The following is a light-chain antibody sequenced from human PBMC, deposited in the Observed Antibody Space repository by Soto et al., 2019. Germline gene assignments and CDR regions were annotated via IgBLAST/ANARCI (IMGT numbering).Light chain of an antibody. V-gene: IGLV1-40*01. Sequence: QSVLTQPPSVSGAPGQRVTIFCTGSNSNIGAGYDVHWYQQLPGTAPKLLIYGNSNRPSGVPDRFSGSKSGTSASLAITGLQAEDEADYYCQSYDSSLSGLYWVFGGGTKLTVL. J-gene: IGLJ3*02. CDR3: QSYDSSLSGLYWV. CDR1: NSNIGAGYD. CDR2: GNS.